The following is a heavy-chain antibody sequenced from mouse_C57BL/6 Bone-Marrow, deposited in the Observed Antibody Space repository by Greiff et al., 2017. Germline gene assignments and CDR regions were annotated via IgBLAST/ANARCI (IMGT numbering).Heavy chain of an antibody. CDR3: TNMVTTWEYYAMDY. CDR1: GYTFTSYW. V-gene: IGHV1-5*01. J-gene: IGHJ4*01. Sequence: EVQLQESGTVLARPGASVKMSCTTSGYTFTSYWMHWVKQRPGPGLEWIGAIYPGNSDTSYNQQFKGKAQLTAVTTARTAYMGLSSLTNEDSAVYYCTNMVTTWEYYAMDYWGQGTSVTVSS. D-gene: IGHD2-1*01. CDR2: IYPGNSDT.